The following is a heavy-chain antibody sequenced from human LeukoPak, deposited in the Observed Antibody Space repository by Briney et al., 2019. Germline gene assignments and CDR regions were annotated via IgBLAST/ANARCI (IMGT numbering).Heavy chain of an antibody. CDR2: IYYSGST. J-gene: IGHJ6*02. D-gene: IGHD1-1*01. Sequence: SETLSLTCTVSGGSISSGGYYWSWIRQHPGKGLEWIGYIYYSGSTYYNPSLKSRVTISVDTSKNQFSLKLSSVTAAETAVYYCARPGMYRSYGMDVWGQGTTVTVSS. V-gene: IGHV4-31*03. CDR3: ARPGMYRSYGMDV. CDR1: GGSISSGGYY.